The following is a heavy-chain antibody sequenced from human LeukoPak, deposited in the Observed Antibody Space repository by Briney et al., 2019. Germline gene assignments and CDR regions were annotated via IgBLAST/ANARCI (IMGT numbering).Heavy chain of an antibody. V-gene: IGHV3-73*01. Sequence: GGSLRLSCAASGFTFSGSAMHWVRQASGKGLEWVGRIRSKANSYATAYAASVKGRFTISRDDSKNTAYLQMNSLKPEDTAVYYCTRLVVLLPGDSSGHRIHAFDIWGQGTMVTVSS. CDR1: GFTFSGSA. D-gene: IGHD3-22*01. J-gene: IGHJ3*02. CDR3: TRLVVLLPGDSSGHRIHAFDI. CDR2: IRSKANSYAT.